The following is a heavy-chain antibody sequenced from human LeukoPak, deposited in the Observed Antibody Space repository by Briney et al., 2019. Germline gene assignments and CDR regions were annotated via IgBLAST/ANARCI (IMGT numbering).Heavy chain of an antibody. Sequence: GGSLILSCAASGFTFSSYSMNWVRPAPGKGLEGVSYISSSSSTIYYADSVKGRFTISRDNAKNSLYLQMNSLRDEDTAVYYCARDVDCSGGSCYITYYYYYGMDVWGQGTTVTVSS. CDR2: ISSSSSTI. V-gene: IGHV3-48*02. CDR3: ARDVDCSGGSCYITYYYYYGMDV. D-gene: IGHD2-15*01. J-gene: IGHJ6*02. CDR1: GFTFSSYS.